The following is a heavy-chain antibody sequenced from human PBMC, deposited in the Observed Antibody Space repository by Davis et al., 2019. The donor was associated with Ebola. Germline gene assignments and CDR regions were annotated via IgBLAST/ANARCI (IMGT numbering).Heavy chain of an antibody. CDR1: GYTFTSYG. CDR3: ARDGGYCSSTSCYYYYYYGMDV. CDR2: ISAYNGNT. J-gene: IGHJ6*02. D-gene: IGHD2-2*01. V-gene: IGHV1-18*01. Sequence: AASVKVSCKASGYTFTSYGISWVRQAPGQGLEWMGWISAYNGNTNYAQKPQGRVTMTTDTSTSTAYMELRSLRSDDTAVYYCARDGGYCSSTSCYYYYYYGMDVWGQGTTVTVSS.